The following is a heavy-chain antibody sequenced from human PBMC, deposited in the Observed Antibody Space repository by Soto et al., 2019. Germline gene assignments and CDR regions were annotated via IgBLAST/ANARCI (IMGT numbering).Heavy chain of an antibody. CDR2: IRNDGSNE. CDR1: GFTFSNYG. V-gene: IGHV3-30*18. Sequence: LRLSCAASGFTFSNYGMHWVRQAPGKGLEWVAVIRNDGSNEYYADSVKGRFTISRDNPKHTLYLQMNSLRAEDTAVYYCAKGPAGGDTHRSADYWGQGALVAVSS. D-gene: IGHD3-16*01. J-gene: IGHJ4*02. CDR3: AKGPAGGDTHRSADY.